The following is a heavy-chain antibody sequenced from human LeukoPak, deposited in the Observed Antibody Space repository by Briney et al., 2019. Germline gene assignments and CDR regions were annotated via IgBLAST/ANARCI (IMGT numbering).Heavy chain of an antibody. Sequence: PSETLSLTCTISGGSVSDYYWSWIRQSPGKGLEWIGYIYHTGSTSYSPSLKSRVTISADTSQNQFSLKLSSVTAADTAVYYCARDSDYGLDAFDIWGQGTMVTVSS. CDR1: GGSVSDYY. D-gene: IGHD4-17*01. J-gene: IGHJ3*02. CDR2: IYHTGST. CDR3: ARDSDYGLDAFDI. V-gene: IGHV4-59*02.